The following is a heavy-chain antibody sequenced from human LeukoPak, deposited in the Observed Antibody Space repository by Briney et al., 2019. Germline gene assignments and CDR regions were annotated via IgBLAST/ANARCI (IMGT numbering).Heavy chain of an antibody. V-gene: IGHV1-18*01. J-gene: IGHJ4*02. D-gene: IGHD6-25*01. CDR1: RYTFTSYG. CDR3: ARGIAAAVRFDY. CDR2: ISPYNGNT. Sequence: WASVKVSCKASRYTFTSYGLSWVRQAPGQGLEWMGWISPYNGNTNYAQKLQGRVTMTTDTSTSTAYMDLRSLRSDDTAVYYCARGIAAAVRFDYWGQRTLVTVSS.